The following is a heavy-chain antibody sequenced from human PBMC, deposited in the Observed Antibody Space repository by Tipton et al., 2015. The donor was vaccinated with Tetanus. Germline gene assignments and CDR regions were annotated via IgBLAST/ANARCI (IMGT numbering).Heavy chain of an antibody. D-gene: IGHD3-22*01. CDR2: IYFSGDT. V-gene: IGHV4-39*01. CDR1: GVSIADNTNY. Sequence: TLSLTCTVSGVSIADNTNYWGWIRQSPGKGLEWIGSIYFSGDTYSNPSLKSRATMSFDTSRNQFSLRLSSVTAADTAVYYCARHSSGYFTFFDYWGQGTLVTASS. CDR3: ARHSSGYFTFFDY. J-gene: IGHJ4*02.